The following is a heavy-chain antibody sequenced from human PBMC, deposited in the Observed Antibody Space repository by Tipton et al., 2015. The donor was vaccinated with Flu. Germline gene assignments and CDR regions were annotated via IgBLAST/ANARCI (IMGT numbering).Heavy chain of an antibody. Sequence: GLVKPSETLFLTCAVSGYSISSPHYWGWVRQPPGKGLEWIGSSSHRATTYYNPSLESRVTISIDTSTNQFSLKLTSVTAADTAVYYCAKLVYFDSSGYYRYYFDYWGQGTLVTVST. CDR2: SSHRATT. J-gene: IGHJ4*02. D-gene: IGHD3-22*01. V-gene: IGHV4-38-2*01. CDR3: AKLVYFDSSGYYRYYFDY. CDR1: GYSISSPHY.